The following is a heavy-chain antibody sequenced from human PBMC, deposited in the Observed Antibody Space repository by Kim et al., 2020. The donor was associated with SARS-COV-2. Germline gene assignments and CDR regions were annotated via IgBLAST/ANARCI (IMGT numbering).Heavy chain of an antibody. CDR1: GGSISSSSYY. J-gene: IGHJ5*02. D-gene: IGHD6-19*01. CDR2: IYYSGST. V-gene: IGHV4-39*01. Sequence: SETLSLTCTVSGGSISSSSYYWGWIRQPPGKGLEWIGSIYYSGSTYYNPSLKSRVTISVDTSKNQFSLKLSSVTAADTAVYYCARHAKQWLVQDLSWFDPWGQGTLVTVSS. CDR3: ARHAKQWLVQDLSWFDP.